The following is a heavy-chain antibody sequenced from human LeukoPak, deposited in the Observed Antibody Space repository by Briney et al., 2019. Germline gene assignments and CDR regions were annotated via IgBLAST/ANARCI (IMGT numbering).Heavy chain of an antibody. V-gene: IGHV3-21*01. CDR2: ISSSSSYI. Sequence: GGSLRLSCAASGFTFSSYSMNWVRQAPGKGLEWVSSISSSSSYIYYADSVKGRFTISRDNAKNSLYLQMNSLRAEDTAVYYCARDLDSSSWPFYYYYYYGYDVLGQGTTVTVSS. CDR3: ARDLDSSSWPFYYYYYYGYDV. J-gene: IGHJ6*02. CDR1: GFTFSSYS. D-gene: IGHD6-13*01.